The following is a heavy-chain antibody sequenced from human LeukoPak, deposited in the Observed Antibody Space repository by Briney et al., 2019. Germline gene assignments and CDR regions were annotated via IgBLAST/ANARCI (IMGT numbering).Heavy chain of an antibody. J-gene: IGHJ4*02. CDR3: ARDPNLAHYYDSSGYYL. D-gene: IGHD3-22*01. CDR1: GFTFSNYW. Sequence: GGSLRLSCAASGFTFSNYWMTWVRQAPGKGLEWVAVIWYDGSNKYYADSVKGRFTISRDNSKNTLYLQMNSLRAEDTAVYYCARDPNLAHYYDSSGYYLWGQGTLVTVSS. CDR2: IWYDGSNK. V-gene: IGHV3-33*08.